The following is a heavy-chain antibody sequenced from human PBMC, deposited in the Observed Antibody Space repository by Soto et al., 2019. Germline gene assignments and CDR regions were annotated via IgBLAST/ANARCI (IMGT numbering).Heavy chain of an antibody. Sequence: EVQLVESGGGLVQPGGSLRLSCAASGFTFSSYWMHWVRQAPGKGLVWVSRINSDGSSTSYADSVKGRFTISRDNAKNTLYLQMNSLRAEDTAVYYCARVGDYDILTGYYYFDYWGQGTLVTVSS. CDR2: INSDGSST. J-gene: IGHJ4*02. D-gene: IGHD3-9*01. CDR1: GFTFSSYW. V-gene: IGHV3-74*01. CDR3: ARVGDYDILTGYYYFDY.